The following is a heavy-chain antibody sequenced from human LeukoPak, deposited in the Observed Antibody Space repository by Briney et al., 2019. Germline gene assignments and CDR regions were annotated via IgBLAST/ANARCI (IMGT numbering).Heavy chain of an antibody. CDR3: AKDGVGAPTLGY. CDR2: ISGSGGST. V-gene: IGHV3-23*01. CDR1: GSTFSSYG. Sequence: PGGSLRLSCTDSGSTFSSYGMSWVRQAPGKGLEWVSAISGSGGSTYYADSVKGRFTISRDNSKNTLYLQMNSLRAEDTAVYYCAKDGVGAPTLGYWGQGTLVTVSS. J-gene: IGHJ4*02. D-gene: IGHD1-26*01.